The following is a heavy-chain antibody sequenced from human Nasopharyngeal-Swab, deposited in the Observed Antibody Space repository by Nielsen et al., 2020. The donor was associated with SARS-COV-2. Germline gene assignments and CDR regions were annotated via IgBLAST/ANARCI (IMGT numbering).Heavy chain of an antibody. D-gene: IGHD4-17*01. CDR2: IYYSGST. CDR1: GGSISSYY. V-gene: IGHV4-59*13. J-gene: IGHJ6*02. CDR3: ARDSVYYGDYQPYYGMDV. Sequence: GSLTLSCTVSGGSISSYYWSWIRQPPGKGLEWIGYIYYSGSTNYNPSLKSRVTISVDTSKNQFSLKLSSVTAADTAVYYCARDSVYYGDYQPYYGMDVWGQGTTVTVSS.